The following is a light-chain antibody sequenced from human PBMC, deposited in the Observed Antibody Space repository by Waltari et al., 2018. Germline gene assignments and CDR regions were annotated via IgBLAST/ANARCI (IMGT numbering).Light chain of an antibody. Sequence: QSVVTQPPSASGAPGQRGTISCSGSSANIGSNSVNWYQQLPGTTPKLLIYNNNKRPSGVPDRFSGSKSGTSASLAISGLQSEDEADYYCAAWDDSLPGLFVFGSGTKVTVL. CDR1: SANIGSNS. V-gene: IGLV1-44*01. CDR3: AAWDDSLPGLFV. J-gene: IGLJ1*01. CDR2: NNN.